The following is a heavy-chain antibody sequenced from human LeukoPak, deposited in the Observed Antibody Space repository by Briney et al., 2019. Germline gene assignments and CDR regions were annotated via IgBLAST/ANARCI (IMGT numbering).Heavy chain of an antibody. Sequence: GGSLRLSCAASGFTFNSYWMSWVRQAPGKGLEWVANIDPDGSEKQYGDSVKGRFTTSRDNAKNSLYLQMNSLRAEDTAIYYFGEFSYLGENNWRSFDTWGQGTLVTVSS. V-gene: IGHV3-7*01. CDR2: IDPDGSEK. D-gene: IGHD3-16*01. J-gene: IGHJ4*02. CDR3: GEFSYLGENNWRSFDT. CDR1: GFTFNSYW.